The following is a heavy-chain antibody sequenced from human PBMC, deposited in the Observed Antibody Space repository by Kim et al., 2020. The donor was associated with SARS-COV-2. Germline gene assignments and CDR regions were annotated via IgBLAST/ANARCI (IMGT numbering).Heavy chain of an antibody. D-gene: IGHD3-22*01. Sequence: RGSLRLSCAASGFTFSNYAMSWVRQAPGKGLEWVSSISGGGGATYHADSVKGRFTISRDNSKNTLYLQMNSLRAEDTAVYSCAKGGGFHSSGYYCDYWGQGTLVTVSS. J-gene: IGHJ4*02. V-gene: IGHV3-23*01. CDR2: ISGGGGAT. CDR3: AKGGGFHSSGYYCDY. CDR1: GFTFSNYA.